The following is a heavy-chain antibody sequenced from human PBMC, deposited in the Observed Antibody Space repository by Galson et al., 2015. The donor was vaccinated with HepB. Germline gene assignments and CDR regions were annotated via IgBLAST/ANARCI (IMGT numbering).Heavy chain of an antibody. J-gene: IGHJ4*02. V-gene: IGHV1-18*01. CDR3: ARDRDLDDILTGYPIIDY. Sequence: SVKVSCKASGYTFTSYGISWVRQAPGQGPEWMGWISAYNGNTNYAQKLQGRATMTTDTSTSTAYMELRSLRSDDTAVYYCARDRDLDDILTGYPIIDYWGQGTLVTVSS. CDR2: ISAYNGNT. D-gene: IGHD3-9*01. CDR1: GYTFTSYG.